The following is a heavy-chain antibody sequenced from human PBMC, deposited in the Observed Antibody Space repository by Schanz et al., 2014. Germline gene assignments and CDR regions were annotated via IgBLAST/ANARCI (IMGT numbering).Heavy chain of an antibody. Sequence: EVQLVESGGGLVQPGGSLRLSCLASGFAFSSYGMNWLRQAPGKGLEWVSYISSSSSTRYYADSVKGRFTISRDNAKNSLFLQLNSLRADDTAVYYCAKGRFGELSAFDIWGQGTMVTVSS. CDR2: ISSSSSTR. D-gene: IGHD3-10*01. V-gene: IGHV3-48*01. CDR3: AKGRFGELSAFDI. J-gene: IGHJ3*02. CDR1: GFAFSSYG.